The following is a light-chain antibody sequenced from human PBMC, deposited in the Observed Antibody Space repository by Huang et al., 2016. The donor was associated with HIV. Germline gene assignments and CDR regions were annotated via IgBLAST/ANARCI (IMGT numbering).Light chain of an antibody. CDR2: GSS. Sequence: EIVMTQSPATLSVSPGQRVTLSCRANRSVSTNLAWYQQRHGTAPRLLIYGSSTRAPGIPARFSGSGSGTDFSLTISSLQSEDFALYYCHQYNNWLLSFGGGTRV. CDR3: HQYNNWLLS. V-gene: IGKV3-15*01. J-gene: IGKJ4*01. CDR1: RSVSTN.